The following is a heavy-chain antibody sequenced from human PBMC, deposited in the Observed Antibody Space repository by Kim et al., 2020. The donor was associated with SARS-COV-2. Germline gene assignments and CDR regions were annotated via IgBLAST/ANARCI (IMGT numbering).Heavy chain of an antibody. J-gene: IGHJ4*02. CDR2: IYYSGST. CDR3: VASGSSRAPYYFDY. V-gene: IGHV4-31*03. D-gene: IGHD6-19*01. Sequence: SETLSLTCTVSGGSISSGGYYWSWIRQHPGKGLEWIGYIYYSGSTYYNPSLKSRVTISVDTSKNQFSLKLSSVTAADTAVYYCVASGSSRAPYYFDYWGQGTLVTVSS. CDR1: GGSISSGGYY.